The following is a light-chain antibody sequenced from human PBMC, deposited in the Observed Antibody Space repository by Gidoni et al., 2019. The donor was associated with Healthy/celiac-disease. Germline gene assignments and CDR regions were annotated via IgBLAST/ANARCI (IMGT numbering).Light chain of an antibody. CDR3: QSYDSSLSGFYV. V-gene: IGLV1-40*01. CDR2: GNS. Sequence: QSVPTPPPSVSGAPGQRVTIPCTGSSSNIGAGYDVPWYQQLPGPAPQLLIYGNSNRPSGVPDRFSGSKSGTSASLAITGLQAEDEADYYCQSYDSSLSGFYVFGTGTKVTVL. J-gene: IGLJ1*01. CDR1: SSNIGAGYD.